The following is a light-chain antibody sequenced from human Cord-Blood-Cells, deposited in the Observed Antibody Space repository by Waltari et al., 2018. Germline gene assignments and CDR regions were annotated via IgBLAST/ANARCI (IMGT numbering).Light chain of an antibody. CDR2: GAS. J-gene: IGKJ2*01. CDR3: QQYGSSPMYT. CDR1: QSVSSSY. V-gene: IGKV3-20*01. Sequence: EIVLTQSPGTLSLSPGERATLSCRASQSVSSSYLAWYQQKPGQAPRLLIDGASSRATGIPDRFSGSGSVTDFTLTISRLEPEDFAVYYCQQYGSSPMYTFGQGTKLEIK.